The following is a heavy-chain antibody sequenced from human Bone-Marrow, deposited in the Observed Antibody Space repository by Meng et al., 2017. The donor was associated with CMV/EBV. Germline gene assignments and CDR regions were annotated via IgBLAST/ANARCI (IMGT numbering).Heavy chain of an antibody. J-gene: IGHJ5*02. CDR2: ISYDGSNK. D-gene: IGHD7-27*01. CDR1: AFTFSSYA. CDR3: ARAVSGNWGPNWFDP. V-gene: IGHV3-30-3*01. Sequence: AFTFSSYAMHWGRQAPGKGLEWVAVISYDGSNKYYADSVKGRFTISRDNSKNTLYLQMNSLRAEDTAVYYCARAVSGNWGPNWFDPWGQGTLVTVSS.